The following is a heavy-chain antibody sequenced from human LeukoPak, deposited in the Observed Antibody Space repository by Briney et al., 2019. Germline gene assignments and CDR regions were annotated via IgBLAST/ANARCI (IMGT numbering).Heavy chain of an antibody. V-gene: IGHV3-48*03. CDR2: ISSSGRTI. Sequence: GGSLRLSCAASGFSVSSNYINWVRQAPGKGLEWVSYISSSGRTIFYADSVKGRFTISRDNAKNSLYLQMNSLRAEDTAIYYCASFPSSGWYVSGNDFWGQGTLVTVSS. J-gene: IGHJ4*02. CDR3: ASFPSSGWYVSGNDF. D-gene: IGHD6-19*01. CDR1: GFSVSSNY.